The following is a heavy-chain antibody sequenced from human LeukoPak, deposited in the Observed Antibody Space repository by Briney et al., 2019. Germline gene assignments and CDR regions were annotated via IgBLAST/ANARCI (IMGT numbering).Heavy chain of an antibody. V-gene: IGHV4-59*01. D-gene: IGHD5-12*01. J-gene: IGHJ4*01. CDR1: GGSISDYY. CDR2: IHYSGSS. CDR3: ARYDRSGYGFDC. Sequence: SETLSLTCTVSGGSISDYYWSWIRQPPGKGLEWIGYIHYSGSSNYNPSLKSQVTISVDTSKNQFSLKLSSVTAADTAVYYCARYDRSGYGFDCWGQEPWSPSPQ.